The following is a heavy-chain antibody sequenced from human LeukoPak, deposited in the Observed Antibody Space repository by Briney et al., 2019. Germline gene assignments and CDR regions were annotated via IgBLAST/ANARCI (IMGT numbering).Heavy chain of an antibody. Sequence: PSETLSLTCTVSSGSISSDSYYWAWIRQPPGKGLEWIGSINYSGSTYYNPSLKSRVTMAVDTSKNQFSLRLSFVTAADTAVFFCARRVPYGSASFEFDSWGQGTLVTVSS. CDR3: ARRVPYGSASFEFDS. J-gene: IGHJ4*02. D-gene: IGHD3-10*01. V-gene: IGHV4-39*01. CDR2: INYSGST. CDR1: SGSISSDSYY.